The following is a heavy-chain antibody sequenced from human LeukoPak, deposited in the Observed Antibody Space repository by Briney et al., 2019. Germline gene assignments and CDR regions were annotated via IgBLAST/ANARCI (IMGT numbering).Heavy chain of an antibody. CDR3: ARDSTGTAMVPYDY. Sequence: SVKVSRKASGGTFSSYAISWVRQAPGQGLEWMGGIIPIFGTANYAQKFQGRVTITTDESTSTAYMELSSLRSENTAVYYCARDSTGTAMVPYDYWGQGTLVTVSS. V-gene: IGHV1-69*05. CDR1: GGTFSSYA. D-gene: IGHD5-18*01. J-gene: IGHJ4*02. CDR2: IIPIFGTA.